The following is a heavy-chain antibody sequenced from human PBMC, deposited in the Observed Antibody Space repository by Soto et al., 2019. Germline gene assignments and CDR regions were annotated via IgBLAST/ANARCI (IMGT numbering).Heavy chain of an antibody. D-gene: IGHD4-17*01. CDR2: ISYDGSNK. Sequence: QVQLVESGGGMVQPGRSLRLSCAASGFTFSSYAMHWVRQAPGKGLEWVAVISYDGSNKYYADSVKGRFTISRDNSKNTLYLQMNSLRAEDTAVYYCARSGDYGDYYYYYGMDVWGQGTTVTVSS. CDR1: GFTFSSYA. J-gene: IGHJ6*02. V-gene: IGHV3-30-3*01. CDR3: ARSGDYGDYYYYYGMDV.